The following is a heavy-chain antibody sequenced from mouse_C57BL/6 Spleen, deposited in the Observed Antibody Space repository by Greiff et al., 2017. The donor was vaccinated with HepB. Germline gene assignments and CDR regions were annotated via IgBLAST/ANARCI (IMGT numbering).Heavy chain of an antibody. CDR2: IDPENGDT. CDR1: GFNIKDDY. CDR3: TFIYAVVERYFDV. J-gene: IGHJ1*03. D-gene: IGHD1-1*01. Sequence: VQLQQSGAELVRPGASVKLSCTASGFNIKDDYMHWVKQRPEQGLEWIGWIDPENGDTEYASKFQGKATITADTSSNTAYLQLSSLTSEDTAVYYCTFIYAVVERYFDVWGTGTTVTVSS. V-gene: IGHV14-4*01.